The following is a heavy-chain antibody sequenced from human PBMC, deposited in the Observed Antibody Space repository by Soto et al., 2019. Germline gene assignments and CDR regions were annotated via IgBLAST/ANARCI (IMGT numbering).Heavy chain of an antibody. J-gene: IGHJ6*03. V-gene: IGHV4-34*01. CDR3: ARGRDYCSSTSCYRLYYYYYYMDV. D-gene: IGHD2-2*01. CDR2: INHSGST. CDR1: GGSFSGYY. Sequence: SETLSLTCAVYGGSFSGYYWSWIRQPPGKGLEWIGEINHSGSTNYNPSLKSRFTISVDTSKNQFSLKLSSVTAADTAVYYCARGRDYCSSTSCYRLYYYYYYMDVWGKGTTVTVSS.